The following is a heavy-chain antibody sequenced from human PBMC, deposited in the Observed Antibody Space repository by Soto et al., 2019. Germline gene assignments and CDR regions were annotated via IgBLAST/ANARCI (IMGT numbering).Heavy chain of an antibody. Sequence: ASVKVSCKASGYTLTRYYMYWVRQAPGQGLEWMGIINPSDGKTNYEQKFQGRVTMTRDTSTNTVYMELSSLRSDDTATYYCARSITMIVVVPXGPXDYWGQGTLVTVSS. J-gene: IGHJ4*02. V-gene: IGHV1-46*01. D-gene: IGHD3-22*01. CDR1: GYTLTRYY. CDR2: INPSDGKT. CDR3: ARSITMIVVVPXGPXDY.